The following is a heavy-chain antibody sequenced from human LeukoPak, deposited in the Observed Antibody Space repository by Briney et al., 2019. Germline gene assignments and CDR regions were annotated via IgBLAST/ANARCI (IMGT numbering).Heavy chain of an antibody. D-gene: IGHD3-16*01. CDR3: ARDNDSRDPPHFDY. CDR1: VGTFSNYA. J-gene: IGHJ4*02. CDR2: IIPIFGTA. V-gene: IGHV1-69*06. Sequence: GASVKVSCKSSVGTFSNYAISWVRQAPGQGLEGMGGIIPIFGTANYAQKFRGRVTITADKSTRKAYMELSSLRSEDTAVYYCARDNDSRDPPHFDYWGQGTLVTVSS.